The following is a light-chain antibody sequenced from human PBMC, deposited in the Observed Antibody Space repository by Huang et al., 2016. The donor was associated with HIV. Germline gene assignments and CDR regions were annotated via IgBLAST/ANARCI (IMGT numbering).Light chain of an antibody. Sequence: DIQVTPSPSSLSASVGDRVTVTCRTSRGISDSLVWYQQKPGRAPKLLVYAASRLESGVPSRFRGSGAGADFTLTINNLQPEDFATYYCQQYYGTPYTFGQGTKVEIK. V-gene: IGKV1-NL1*01. CDR2: AAS. J-gene: IGKJ2*01. CDR1: RGISDS. CDR3: QQYYGTPYT.